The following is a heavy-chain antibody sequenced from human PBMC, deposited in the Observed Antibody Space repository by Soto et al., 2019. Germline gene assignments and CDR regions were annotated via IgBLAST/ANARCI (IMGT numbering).Heavy chain of an antibody. Sequence: QVHLVESGGGVVQPGRSLRLSCAASGFTFHSNAMHWVRQAPGKGLEWVAVTSYDGSDKYYADSVKGRFTISRDNSENTLYLQMNSLSAEDTAVYFCARDLASGYYYYGMDVWGQGTTVTVSS. D-gene: IGHD3-3*02. CDR3: ARDLASGYYYYGMDV. J-gene: IGHJ6*02. CDR1: GFTFHSNA. V-gene: IGHV3-30*04. CDR2: TSYDGSDK.